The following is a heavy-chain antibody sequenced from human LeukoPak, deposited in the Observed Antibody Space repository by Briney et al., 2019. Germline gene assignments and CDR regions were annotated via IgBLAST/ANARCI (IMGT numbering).Heavy chain of an antibody. CDR1: GGSISSNDYY. J-gene: IGHJ4*02. D-gene: IGHD3-10*01. CDR2: IYYSGST. Sequence: PSETLSLTCTVSGGSISSNDYYWGWIRQPPGKGLEWIASIYYSGSTYYNPSLKSRVTISVDTSKNQFSLKLSSVTAADTAVYYCARVGYSSSGNYYNDRGAFDYWGQGTLVTVSS. CDR3: ARVGYSSSGNYYNDRGAFDY. V-gene: IGHV4-39*07.